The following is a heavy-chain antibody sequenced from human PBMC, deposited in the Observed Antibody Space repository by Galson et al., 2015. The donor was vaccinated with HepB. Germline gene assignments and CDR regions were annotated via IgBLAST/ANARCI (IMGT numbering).Heavy chain of an antibody. CDR3: ARPVRVDTAMAPFDY. CDR1: GGSISSSSYY. V-gene: IGHV4-39*01. CDR2: IYYSGST. J-gene: IGHJ4*02. Sequence: SETLSLTCTVSGGSISSSSYYWGWIRQPPGKGLEWIGSIYYSGSTYYNPSLKSRVTISVDTSKNQFSLKLSSVTAADTAVYYCARPVRVDTAMAPFDYWGQGTLVTVSS. D-gene: IGHD5-18*01.